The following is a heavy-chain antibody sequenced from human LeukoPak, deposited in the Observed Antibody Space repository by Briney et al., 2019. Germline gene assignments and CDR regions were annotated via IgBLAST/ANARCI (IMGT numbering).Heavy chain of an antibody. Sequence: SETLSLTCTVSGDSISSTNYYWGWIREPPGKRLEWIGSIYYSGSTYYNPSLESRVTISVDTSKNQFSLKLSSVTAADTAVYFCARVREDYYDSSGYFHCHFDYWGQGTLVTVSS. D-gene: IGHD3-22*01. V-gene: IGHV4-39*07. CDR2: IYYSGST. CDR1: GDSISSTNYY. J-gene: IGHJ4*02. CDR3: ARVREDYYDSSGYFHCHFDY.